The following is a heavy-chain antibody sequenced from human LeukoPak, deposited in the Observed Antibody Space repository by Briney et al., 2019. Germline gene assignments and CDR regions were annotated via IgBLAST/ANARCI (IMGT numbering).Heavy chain of an antibody. D-gene: IGHD2-2*01. CDR1: GFTFSSYG. J-gene: IGHJ6*02. V-gene: IGHV3-33*01. CDR3: ARGGYCSSTSCPHYYYGMDV. CDR2: IWYDGSNK. Sequence: PGRSLRLSCAASGFTFSSYGMHWVRQAPGQGLEWVAVIWYDGSNKYYADSVKGRFTISRDNSKNTLYLQMNSLRAEDTAVYYCARGGYCSSTSCPHYYYGMDVWGQGTTVTVSS.